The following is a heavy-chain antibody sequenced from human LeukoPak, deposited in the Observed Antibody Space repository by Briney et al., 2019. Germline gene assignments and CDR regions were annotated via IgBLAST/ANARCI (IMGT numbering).Heavy chain of an antibody. D-gene: IGHD5-24*01. V-gene: IGHV4-30-4*01. J-gene: IGHJ4*02. CDR3: ARDGYNSGYFDY. CDR1: GASISSGGYY. CDR2: IYYSRST. Sequence: PSETLSLTCTVSGASISSGGYYWNWFRQPPGKGLEWIGYIYYSRSTSYSPSLKSRFTISVDTSKNQFSLKLSSVTAADTAVYYCARDGYNSGYFDYWGQGTLVTVSS.